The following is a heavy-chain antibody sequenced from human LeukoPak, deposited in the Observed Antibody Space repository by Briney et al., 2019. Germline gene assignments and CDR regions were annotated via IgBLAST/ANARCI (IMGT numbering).Heavy chain of an antibody. CDR1: GGSISSSSYY. Sequence: SETLSLTCTVSGGSISSSSYYWGWIRQPPGKGLEWIGEINHSGSTNYNPSLKSRVTISVDTSKNQFSLKLSSVTAADTAVYYCARGLRSGSGYYNWGQGTLVTVSS. CDR2: INHSGST. CDR3: ARGLRSGSGYYN. V-gene: IGHV4-39*07. D-gene: IGHD3-22*01. J-gene: IGHJ4*02.